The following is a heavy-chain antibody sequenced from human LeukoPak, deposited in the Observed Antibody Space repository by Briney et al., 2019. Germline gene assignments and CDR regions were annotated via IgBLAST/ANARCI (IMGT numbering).Heavy chain of an antibody. CDR3: ARPPRGWYGGSEY. Sequence: GSLRLSCAASEFTFSDYWMSWVRQSPGKGLEWIGEINHSGSTNYNPSLKSRVTISVDTSKNQFSLKLSSVTAADTAVYYCARPPRGWYGGSEYWGQGTLVTVSS. D-gene: IGHD6-19*01. CDR1: EFTFSDYW. V-gene: IGHV4-34*01. CDR2: INHSGST. J-gene: IGHJ4*02.